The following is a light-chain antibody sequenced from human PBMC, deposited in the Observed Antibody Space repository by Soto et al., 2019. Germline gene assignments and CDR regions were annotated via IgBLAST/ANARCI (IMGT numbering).Light chain of an antibody. V-gene: IGKV1-5*01. Sequence: DIQMTQSPSTLSASVGDRVTITCRASQSISSWLAWYQQKPGKAPKLLIYGASTLQSGVPSRFSGSGSGAEFTLTIDNLQPEDFATYYCQQYNSYSTFGQGTKV. CDR2: GAS. CDR1: QSISSW. CDR3: QQYNSYST. J-gene: IGKJ1*01.